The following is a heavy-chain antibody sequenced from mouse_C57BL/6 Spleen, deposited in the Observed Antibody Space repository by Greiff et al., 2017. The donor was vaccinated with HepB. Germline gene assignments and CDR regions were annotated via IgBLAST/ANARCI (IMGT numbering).Heavy chain of an antibody. D-gene: IGHD1-1*01. CDR3: ASYYGTWDYAMDY. CDR1: GYAFSSSW. J-gene: IGHJ4*01. V-gene: IGHV1-82*01. Sequence: LVESGPELVKPGASVKISCKASGYAFSSSWMNWVKQRPGKGLEWIGRIYPGDGDTNYNGKFKGKATLTADKSSSTAYMQLSSLTSEDSAVYFCASYYGTWDYAMDYWGQGTSVTVSS. CDR2: IYPGDGDT.